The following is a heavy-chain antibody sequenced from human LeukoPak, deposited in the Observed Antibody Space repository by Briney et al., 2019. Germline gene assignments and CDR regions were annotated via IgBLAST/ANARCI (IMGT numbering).Heavy chain of an antibody. Sequence: GGSLRPSCAASGFTFSSYAMSWVRQAPGKGLEWVSAISGSGGSTYYADSVKGRFTISRDNSKNTLYLQMNSLRAEDTAVYYCAKTPGYCSSSSCYTGGNFDYWGQGTLVTVSS. CDR3: AKTPGYCSSSSCYTGGNFDY. CDR1: GFTFSSYA. D-gene: IGHD2-2*02. J-gene: IGHJ4*02. V-gene: IGHV3-23*01. CDR2: ISGSGGST.